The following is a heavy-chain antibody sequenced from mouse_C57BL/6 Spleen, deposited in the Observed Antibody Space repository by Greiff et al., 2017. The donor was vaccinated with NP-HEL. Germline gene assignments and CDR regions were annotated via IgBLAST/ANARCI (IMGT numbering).Heavy chain of an antibody. J-gene: IGHJ3*01. D-gene: IGHD2-4*01. CDR2: ISGGGGNT. CDR1: GFTFSSYT. V-gene: IGHV5-9*01. Sequence: EVMLVESGGGLVKPGGSLKLSCAASGFTFSSYTMSWVRQTPEKRLEWVATISGGGGNTYYPDSVKGRFTISRDNAKNTLYLQMSSLRSEDTALYYCARHFYYDYDWFAYWGQGTLVTVSA. CDR3: ARHFYYDYDWFAY.